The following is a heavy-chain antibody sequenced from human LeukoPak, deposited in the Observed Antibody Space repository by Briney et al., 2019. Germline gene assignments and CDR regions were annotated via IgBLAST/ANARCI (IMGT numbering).Heavy chain of an antibody. CDR3: AREGSNSWYNFDC. CDR2: IYYSGST. J-gene: IGHJ4*02. CDR1: GGSISSSAHY. D-gene: IGHD6-13*01. V-gene: IGHV4-39*02. Sequence: SETLSLTCTDSGGSISSSAHYWGWIRQPPGRGLEWIGSIYYSGSTHYNPSLKSRVTISVDTSKNQFSMKLSSVTAADTAVYYCAREGSNSWYNFDCWGQGTLVTVSS.